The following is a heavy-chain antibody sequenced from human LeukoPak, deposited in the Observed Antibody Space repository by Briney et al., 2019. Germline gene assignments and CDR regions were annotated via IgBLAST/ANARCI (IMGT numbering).Heavy chain of an antibody. CDR3: ARGYYYGSGSYFDY. D-gene: IGHD3-10*01. CDR2: ISYSSSYI. CDR1: GFTFSSYT. V-gene: IGHV3-21*01. Sequence: GGSLRLSCAASGFTFSSYTMNWVRQAPGKGLEWVSSISYSSSYIYYADSVKGRFTISRDNAKNSLYLQMNSLRADDTAVYYRARGYYYGSGSYFDYWGQGTLVTVSS. J-gene: IGHJ4*02.